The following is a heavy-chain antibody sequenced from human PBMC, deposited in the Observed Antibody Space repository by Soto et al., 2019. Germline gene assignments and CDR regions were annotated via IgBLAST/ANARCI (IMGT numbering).Heavy chain of an antibody. V-gene: IGHV3-7*01. Sequence: GGSLRLSCTASGFTFSDSWMTWVRQAPGKGLEWVARIKPDESEKKYADSVKGRFSISGDNAKNSMYLQMDSLRGEDTAVYYCVRGGSNYASWGQGTLVTVSS. J-gene: IGHJ5*02. CDR2: IKPDESEK. CDR3: VRGGSNYAS. D-gene: IGHD4-4*01. CDR1: GFTFSDSW.